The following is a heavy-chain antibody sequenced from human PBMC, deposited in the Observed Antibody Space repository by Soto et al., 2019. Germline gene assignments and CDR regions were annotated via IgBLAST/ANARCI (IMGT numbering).Heavy chain of an antibody. D-gene: IGHD2-8*01. CDR2: ISAYNGNT. CDR3: GRGGGGGDIVLMVYAITWFDY. Sequence: QVQLVQSGAEVKKPGASVKVSCKASGYTFTSYGISWVRQAPGQGLEWMGWISAYNGNTNYAQKLQGRVTMTTDKSTSTAYMERGRLRSDDTAVYYCGRGGGGGDIVLMVYAITWFDYWGQGTLVTVSS. V-gene: IGHV1-18*01. CDR1: GYTFTSYG. J-gene: IGHJ4*02.